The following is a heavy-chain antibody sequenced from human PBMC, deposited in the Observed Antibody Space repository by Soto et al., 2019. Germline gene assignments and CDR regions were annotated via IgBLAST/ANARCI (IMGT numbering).Heavy chain of an antibody. J-gene: IGHJ4*02. D-gene: IGHD3-3*01. Sequence: QITVKESGLTLVKPTETLTLTCTFSGFSLSTNGMGVGWIRQPPGKALEWLALIYWDDDKRYSPYLRSRLPINKDTSKNQVDLTMTNMDPQDTETYYAARLSRGVYDLDRLWEKFDDGGQGTMVTVPP. V-gene: IGHV2-5*02. CDR1: GFSLSTNGMG. CDR2: IYWDDDK. CDR3: ARLSRGVYDLDRLWEKFDD.